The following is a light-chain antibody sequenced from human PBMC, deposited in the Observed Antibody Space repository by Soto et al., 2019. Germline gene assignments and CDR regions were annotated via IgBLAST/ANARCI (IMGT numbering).Light chain of an antibody. CDR1: SSYIGAGYD. Sequence: QAVVTQPPSVSGAPGQRVTISCTGSSSYIGAGYDVHWYQQLPGAAPKLLFYGNTNRPSGAPDRFSGSKSGTSASLAITGLQAEDEADYYCQSYDSSLSGYVFGTGTKLTVL. CDR3: QSYDSSLSGYV. V-gene: IGLV1-40*01. CDR2: GNT. J-gene: IGLJ1*01.